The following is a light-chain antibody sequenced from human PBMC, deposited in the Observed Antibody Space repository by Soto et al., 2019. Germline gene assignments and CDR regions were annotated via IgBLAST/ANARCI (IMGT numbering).Light chain of an antibody. CDR1: SSEVGGYNY. J-gene: IGLJ1*01. V-gene: IGLV2-14*01. CDR3: SSYTSSSIPYV. CDR2: EVS. Sequence: QSALTQPASVSGSPGQSITISCTGTSSEVGGYNYVSWYQHHPGKAPKLMIYEVSNRPSGVSYRFSGSKSGNTASLTISGLQAEDEADYYCSSYTSSSIPYVFGTGTKVTVL.